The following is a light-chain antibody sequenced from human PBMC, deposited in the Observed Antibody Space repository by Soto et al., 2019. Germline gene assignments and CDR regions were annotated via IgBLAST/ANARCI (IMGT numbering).Light chain of an antibody. CDR3: SSYIGSSNRV. J-gene: IGLJ1*01. CDR1: SSDIGTYTY. CDR2: EVS. V-gene: IGLV2-14*01. Sequence: QSALTQPASVSGSPGQSITISCIGTSSDIGTYTYVSWYQQHPGKAPKLMIFEVSNRPPGVSNRFSGSKSGNTASLTISGLQDEDEAAYYCSSYIGSSNRVLGNGTKVT.